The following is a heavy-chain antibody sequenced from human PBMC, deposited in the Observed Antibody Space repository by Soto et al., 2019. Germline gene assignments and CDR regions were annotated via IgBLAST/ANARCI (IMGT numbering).Heavy chain of an antibody. V-gene: IGHV4-61*05. D-gene: IGHD4-17*01. CDR1: GGSISSSSYY. J-gene: IGHJ4*02. CDR2: IYYSGST. Sequence: PSETLSLTCTVSGGSISSSSYYWGWVRQPPGKGLEWIGYIYYSGSTNYNPSLKSRVTISVDTSKNQFSLKLSSVTAADTAVYYCARAYYGDYVFAYWGQGTLVTVSS. CDR3: ARAYYGDYVFAY.